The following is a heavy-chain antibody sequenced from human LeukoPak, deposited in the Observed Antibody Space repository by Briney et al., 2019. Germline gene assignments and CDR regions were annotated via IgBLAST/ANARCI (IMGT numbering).Heavy chain of an antibody. CDR2: IFSSGST. CDR3: ARGLAHGGIANWFDP. Sequence: SETLSLTCSVPGGSLNSFSHYWAWIRQPPGKGLEWIGCIFSSGSTYYNPSLQSRVTFSLDKSNDHFALKLTSLTAADTAVYYCARGLAHGGIANWFDPWGQGTLVTVSS. V-gene: IGHV4-39*06. J-gene: IGHJ5*02. D-gene: IGHD2-21*01. CDR1: GGSLNSFSHY.